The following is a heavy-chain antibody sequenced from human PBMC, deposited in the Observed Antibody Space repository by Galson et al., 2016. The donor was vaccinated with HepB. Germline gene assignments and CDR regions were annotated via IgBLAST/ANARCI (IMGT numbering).Heavy chain of an antibody. CDR2: INAGNGNT. Sequence: SVKVSCKASGYTFTNYAIHWVRQAPGQRLEWMGWINAGNGNTKYSQKFQGRVTITGDTSSSTAYMELSSLRSEDTAVYYCARQAQHCGGDCYSSDYWGQGTLVTVSS. J-gene: IGHJ4*02. CDR3: ARQAQHCGGDCYSSDY. V-gene: IGHV1-3*01. D-gene: IGHD2-21*02. CDR1: GYTFTNYA.